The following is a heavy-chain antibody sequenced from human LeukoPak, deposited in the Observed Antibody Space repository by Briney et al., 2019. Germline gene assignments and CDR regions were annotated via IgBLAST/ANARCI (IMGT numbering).Heavy chain of an antibody. CDR3: AREFYSSSSLGYYYYYYMDV. Sequence: GGSLRLSFAASGFTFSDYYMSWIRQAPGKGLEWVSYISSSGSTIYYADSVKGRFTISRDNAKNSLYLQMNSLRAEDTAVYYCAREFYSSSSLGYYYYYYMDVWGKGTTVTVSS. V-gene: IGHV3-11*04. J-gene: IGHJ6*03. D-gene: IGHD6-6*01. CDR1: GFTFSDYY. CDR2: ISSSGSTI.